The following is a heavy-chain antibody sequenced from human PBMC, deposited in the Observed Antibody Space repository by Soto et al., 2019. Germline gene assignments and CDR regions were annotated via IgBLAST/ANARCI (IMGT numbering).Heavy chain of an antibody. D-gene: IGHD1-26*01. V-gene: IGHV3-11*01. CDR2: ISSSGSTI. CDR3: ASGSPAASDAFDI. Sequence: SLRLSCAASGLTFSDYYMSWIRQAPGKGLEWVSYISSSGSTIYYADPVKGRFTISRDNAKNSLYLQMNSLRAEDTAVYYCASGSPAASDAFDIWGQGTMVTVSS. J-gene: IGHJ3*02. CDR1: GLTFSDYY.